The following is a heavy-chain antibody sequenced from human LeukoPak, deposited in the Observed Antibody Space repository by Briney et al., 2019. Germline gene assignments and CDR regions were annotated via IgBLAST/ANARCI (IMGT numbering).Heavy chain of an antibody. D-gene: IGHD3-10*01. J-gene: IGHJ4*02. CDR3: ARGRRPYYYGSGSPYFDY. CDR1: GGSFSGNY. Sequence: PSETLSLTCAVYGGSFSGNYWSWIRQPPGKGLEWIGEINHSGSTNYNPSLKSRVTISVDTSKNQFSLKLSSVTAADTAVYYCARGRRPYYYGSGSPYFDYWGQGTLVTVSS. V-gene: IGHV4-34*01. CDR2: INHSGST.